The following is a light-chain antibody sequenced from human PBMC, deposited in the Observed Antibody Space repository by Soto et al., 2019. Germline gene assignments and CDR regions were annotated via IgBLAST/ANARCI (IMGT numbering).Light chain of an antibody. CDR1: QSVSST. Sequence: EIVMTQSPATLSVSPGETATLSCSASQSVSSTLAWYQQKPGQAPRLLIYGASTRATGIPARFSGSGSGTEFTLTISSLQSEGFAVYYCQQYNNGPRFGRGTKLESK. V-gene: IGKV3-15*01. J-gene: IGKJ2*03. CDR2: GAS. CDR3: QQYNNGPR.